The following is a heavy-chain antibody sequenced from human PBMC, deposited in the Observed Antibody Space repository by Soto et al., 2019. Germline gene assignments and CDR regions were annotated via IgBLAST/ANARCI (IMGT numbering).Heavy chain of an antibody. Sequence: SETLSLTCTVSGGSISSYYWSWIRQPPGKGLEWIGYIYYSGSTNYNPSLKSRVTISVDTSKNQFSLKLSSVTAADTAVYYCARGEKYCTNGVCFLYYFDYWGQGTLVTVSS. D-gene: IGHD2-8*01. CDR2: IYYSGST. J-gene: IGHJ4*02. CDR1: GGSISSYY. V-gene: IGHV4-59*01. CDR3: ARGEKYCTNGVCFLYYFDY.